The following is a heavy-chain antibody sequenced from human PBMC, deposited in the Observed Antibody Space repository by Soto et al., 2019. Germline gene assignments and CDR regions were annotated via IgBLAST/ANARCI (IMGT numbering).Heavy chain of an antibody. CDR1: GFSFSTYV. CDR3: AKVLRDGVRTYDY. CDR2: LSGSGDST. Sequence: EVQLLESGGGLVQPGGSLTLSCAASGFSFSTYVMSWVRQAPGKGLEWVSSLSGSGDSTYYSDSVKGRLTISRDNSKKMLYLQMNSLRAEDTAVYYCAKVLRDGVRTYDYWGQGTLVTVSS. D-gene: IGHD1-7*01. J-gene: IGHJ4*02. V-gene: IGHV3-23*01.